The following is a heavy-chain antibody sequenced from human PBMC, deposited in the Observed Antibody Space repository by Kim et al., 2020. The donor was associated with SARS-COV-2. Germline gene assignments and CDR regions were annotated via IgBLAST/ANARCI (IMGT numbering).Heavy chain of an antibody. Sequence: ASVKVSCKASGYTFTSYAMHWVRQAPGQRLEWMGWINAGNGNTKYSQKFQGRVTITRDTSASTAYMELSSLRSEDTAVYYCARARITMVRGVLKTNLYYGMDVWGQGTTVTVSS. CDR2: INAGNGNT. CDR3: ARARITMVRGVLKTNLYYGMDV. D-gene: IGHD3-10*01. CDR1: GYTFTSYA. J-gene: IGHJ6*02. V-gene: IGHV1-3*01.